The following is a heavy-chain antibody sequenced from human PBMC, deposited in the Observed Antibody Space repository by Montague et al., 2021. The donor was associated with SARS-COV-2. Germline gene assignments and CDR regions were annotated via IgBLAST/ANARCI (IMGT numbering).Heavy chain of an antibody. CDR3: AKGTYFYDSSGYYPESHYSYFDGMDV. Sequence: SRRLSCAASGFPFDDYVMYWVRQPPGKGLEWVSLISGDGGKTYYADSVKGRFTTSRDNGKNSLYLQMNSLGTEDTALYHCAKGTYFYDSSGYYPESHYSYFDGMDVWGQGTTVTVSS. D-gene: IGHD3-22*01. CDR2: ISGDGGKT. J-gene: IGHJ6*02. V-gene: IGHV3-43*02. CDR1: GFPFDDYV.